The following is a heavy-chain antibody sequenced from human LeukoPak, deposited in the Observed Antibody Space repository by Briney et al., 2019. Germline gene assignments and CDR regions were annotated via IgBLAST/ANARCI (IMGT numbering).Heavy chain of an antibody. CDR3: ASNTMSVGHYFDY. D-gene: IGHD2-15*01. V-gene: IGHV4-31*03. Sequence: SETLSLTCTVSGGSISSGGYYWSWIRQHPGKGLEWIGYIYYSGSTYYNPSLKSRVTISVDTSKNQVSLKLSSVTAADTAVYYCASNTMSVGHYFDYWGQGTLVTVSS. J-gene: IGHJ4*02. CDR1: GGSISSGGYY. CDR2: IYYSGST.